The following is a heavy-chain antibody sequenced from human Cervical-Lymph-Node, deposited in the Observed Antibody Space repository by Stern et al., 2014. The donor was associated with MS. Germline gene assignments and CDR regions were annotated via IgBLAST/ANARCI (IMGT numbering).Heavy chain of an antibody. CDR3: EREKRGLGYYGMDV. J-gene: IGHJ6*02. CDR2: IYTSGST. Sequence: VQLVESGPGLVKPSQTLSLTCTVSGGPISSGSYYWSWIRQPAGKGLEWIGRIYTSGSTHYNPSLKSRVTNAVDTPKNHFPLKLDSVPAADTAVYYCEREKRGLGYYGMDVWGQGTTVTVSS. D-gene: IGHD6-6*01. CDR1: GGPISSGSYY. V-gene: IGHV4-61*02.